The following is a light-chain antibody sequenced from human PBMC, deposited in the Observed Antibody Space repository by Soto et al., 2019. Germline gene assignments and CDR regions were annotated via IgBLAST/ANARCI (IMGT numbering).Light chain of an antibody. CDR3: SSYTSSSTYV. J-gene: IGLJ1*01. CDR2: DVS. CDR1: SSDVGGYNY. V-gene: IGLV2-14*01. Sequence: QSALTQPASVSESPGQSITISCTGTSSDVGGYNYVSWYQQYPGKVPKVMIYDVSNRPSGVSNRFSGSKSGNTASLTISGLQAEDEADYYCSSYTSSSTYVFGSGTKLTVL.